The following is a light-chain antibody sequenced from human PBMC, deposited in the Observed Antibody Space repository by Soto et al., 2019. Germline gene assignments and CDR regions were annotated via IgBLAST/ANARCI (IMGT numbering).Light chain of an antibody. CDR2: EVS. V-gene: IGLV2-8*01. CDR1: SSDVGDYNY. Sequence: QSALTQPPSASGSPGQSVTISCTGTSSDVGDYNYVSWYQQHPGKAPKFMIYEVSKRPSGVPDRFSGSKSGNTASLTVSGLQAEDEADYYCAAWDDSLSCWVFGGGTKLTV. J-gene: IGLJ3*02. CDR3: AAWDDSLSCWV.